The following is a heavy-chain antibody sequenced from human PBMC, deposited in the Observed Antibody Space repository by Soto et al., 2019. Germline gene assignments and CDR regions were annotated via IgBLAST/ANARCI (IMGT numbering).Heavy chain of an antibody. CDR1: GFTVNSNY. J-gene: IGHJ6*02. D-gene: IGHD2-8*01. Sequence: PGGSLRLSCAASGFTVNSNYMTWVRQAPGKGLEWVSIIYSGGTTYYADSVNGRFTISRDNWKSTLYLQMNSLRADDTAVYYCARGNGAYGMDVWGQGTTVTVSS. CDR3: ARGNGAYGMDV. V-gene: IGHV3-53*01. CDR2: IYSGGTT.